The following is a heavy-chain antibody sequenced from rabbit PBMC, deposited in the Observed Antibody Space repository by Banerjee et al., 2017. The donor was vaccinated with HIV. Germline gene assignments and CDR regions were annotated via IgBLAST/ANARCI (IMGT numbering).Heavy chain of an antibody. D-gene: IGHD2-1*01. J-gene: IGHJ4*01. CDR3: ARPLATMTMALYL. CDR1: GFSFSNGYV. CDR2: INSGSGST. V-gene: IGHV1S45*01. Sequence: QEQLEESGGDLVKPEGSLTLTCTASGFSFSNGYVMCWVRQAPGKGLVWIGCINSGSGSTWYASWAKGRFTISKTSSTTVTLQMTSLTAADTATYFCARPLATMTMALYLWGQGTLVTVS.